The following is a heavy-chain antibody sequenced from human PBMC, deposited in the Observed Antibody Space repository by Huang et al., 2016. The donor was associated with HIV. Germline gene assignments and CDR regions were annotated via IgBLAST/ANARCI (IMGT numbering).Heavy chain of an antibody. V-gene: IGHV3-30*02. CDR3: VKETVQWLVTY. D-gene: IGHD6-19*01. CDR2: IQFDGSNK. J-gene: IGHJ4*02. Sequence: QVQVVESGGGVVQPGGCLRLSCAASGFTSSSHGMHWVRPAPGKGVEWVAFIQFDGSNKYFADSVKGRFTMSRDNSKNTLYLQMNSLRGEDTAVYYCVKETVQWLVTYWGQGTLVTVSS. CDR1: GFTSSSHG.